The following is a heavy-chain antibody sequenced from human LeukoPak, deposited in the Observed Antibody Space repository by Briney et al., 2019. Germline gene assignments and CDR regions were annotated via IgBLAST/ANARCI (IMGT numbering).Heavy chain of an antibody. CDR1: GGSISSSNW. V-gene: IGHV4-4*02. CDR3: ARVSSGWYTPYYFDY. Sequence: SETLSLTCAVSGGSISSSNWWSWVRQPPGKGLEWIGEIYHSGSTNYNPSLKSRVTISVDESKNQFSLKLSSVTAADTAVYYCARVSSGWYTPYYFDYWGQGTLVTVSS. CDR2: IYHSGST. D-gene: IGHD6-19*01. J-gene: IGHJ4*02.